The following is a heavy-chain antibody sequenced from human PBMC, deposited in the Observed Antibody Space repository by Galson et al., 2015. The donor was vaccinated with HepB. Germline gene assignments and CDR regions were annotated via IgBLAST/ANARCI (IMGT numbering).Heavy chain of an antibody. CDR2: INHSGST. J-gene: IGHJ5*02. CDR3: ARVQGYCSGGSCRTGHTMRWFDP. CDR1: GGSFSGYY. V-gene: IGHV4-34*01. Sequence: ETLSLTCAVYGGSFSGYYWSWIRQPPGKGLEWIGEINHSGSTNYNPSLKSRVTISVDTSKNQFSLKLSSVTAADTAVYYCARVQGYCSGGSCRTGHTMRWFDPWGQGTLVTVSS. D-gene: IGHD2-15*01.